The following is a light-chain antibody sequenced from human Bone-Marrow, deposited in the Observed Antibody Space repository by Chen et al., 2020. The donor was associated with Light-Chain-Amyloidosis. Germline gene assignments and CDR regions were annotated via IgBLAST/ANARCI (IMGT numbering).Light chain of an antibody. J-gene: IGLJ3*02. CDR2: VDS. V-gene: IGLV3-21*02. CDR1: NIGSTS. CDR3: QVWDRSSNRPV. Sequence: SYVLTQPSPLSVAPGQTATIACVGNNIGSTSVHWYQQTPGNAPLLIVYVDSDRPSGIPERLSGSKSGNTATLTISRVEAGDEADYYCQVWDRSSNRPVFGGGTKLTVL.